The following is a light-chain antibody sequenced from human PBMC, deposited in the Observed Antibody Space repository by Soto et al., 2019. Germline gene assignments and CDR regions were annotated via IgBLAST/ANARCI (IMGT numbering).Light chain of an antibody. J-gene: IGLJ3*02. Sequence: QSVLTQPPSASGTPGQRVTISCSGSSSNIGSNYVFWYQHLPGTAPKLLIYRNDQRPSGVPDRFSGSKSGTSASLAISALRSADEADYYCAAWDDSLSGVVFGGGTKLTVL. CDR2: RND. CDR1: SSNIGSNY. CDR3: AAWDDSLSGVV. V-gene: IGLV1-47*01.